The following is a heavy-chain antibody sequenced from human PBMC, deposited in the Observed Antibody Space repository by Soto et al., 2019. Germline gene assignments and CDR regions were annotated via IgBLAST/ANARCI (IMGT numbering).Heavy chain of an antibody. CDR3: ARDSRLRHGIDAFDI. CDR2: IYSGGST. J-gene: IGHJ3*02. Sequence: GGSLRLSCAASGFTVSSNYMSWVRQAPGKGLEWVSVIYSGGSTYYADSVKGRFTISRDNSKNTLYLQMNSLRAEDTAVYYCARDSRLRHGIDAFDIWGQGTMVTVSS. CDR1: GFTVSSNY. D-gene: IGHD6-25*01. V-gene: IGHV3-66*01.